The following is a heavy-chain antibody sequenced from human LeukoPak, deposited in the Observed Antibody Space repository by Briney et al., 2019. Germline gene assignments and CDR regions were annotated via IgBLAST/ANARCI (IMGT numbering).Heavy chain of an antibody. Sequence: SETLSLTCAVYGGSFSGYYWSWIRQPPGKGLEWIGEINHSGSTNYNPSLKSRVTVSVDTSKNQFSLKLSSVTAADTAVYYCARGHTDYYDSSGYPNDRDYWGQGTLVTVSS. CDR3: ARGHTDYYDSSGYPNDRDY. J-gene: IGHJ4*02. V-gene: IGHV4-34*01. D-gene: IGHD3-22*01. CDR2: INHSGST. CDR1: GGSFSGYY.